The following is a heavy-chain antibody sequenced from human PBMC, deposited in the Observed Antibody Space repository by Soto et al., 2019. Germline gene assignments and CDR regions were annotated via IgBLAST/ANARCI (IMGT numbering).Heavy chain of an antibody. V-gene: IGHV4-59*01. D-gene: IGHD2-2*01. Sequence: PSETLSLTCTVSGASISSYYWSWIRQPPGKGLEWIGYIYYSVSTNYNPSLKSRVIISVDTSKNQFSLKLSSVTAADTAVYYCARDDTSRRTFDIWGQGTMVTVSS. J-gene: IGHJ3*02. CDR2: IYYSVST. CDR1: GASISSYY. CDR3: ARDDTSRRTFDI.